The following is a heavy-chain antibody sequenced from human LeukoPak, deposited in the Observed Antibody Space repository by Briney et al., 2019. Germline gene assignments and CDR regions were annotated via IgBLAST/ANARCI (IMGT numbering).Heavy chain of an antibody. J-gene: IGHJ4*02. D-gene: IGHD6-19*01. Sequence: SETLSLTCTVSGGSITTYYWSWIRQPPGKGLEWIGFVYYGGTTNYNPSLKSRVTISVDTSKNQISLKLSSVTAADTAMYYCASYSSAWYLHYWGQGSPVTVSS. CDR2: VYYGGTT. V-gene: IGHV4-59*08. CDR3: ASYSSAWYLHY. CDR1: GGSITTYY.